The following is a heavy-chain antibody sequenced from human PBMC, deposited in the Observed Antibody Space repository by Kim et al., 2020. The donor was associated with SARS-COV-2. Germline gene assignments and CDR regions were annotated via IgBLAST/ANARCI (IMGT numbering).Heavy chain of an antibody. V-gene: IGHV4-34*01. D-gene: IGHD1-26*01. CDR3: ARGRGGSWVRPKDLKGAFDI. Sequence: SETLSLTCAVYGGSFSGYYWSWIRQPPGKGLEWIGEINHSGSTNYNPSLKSRVTISVDTSKNQFSLKLSSVTAADTAVYYCARGRGGSWVRPKDLKGAFDIWGQGTMVTVSS. CDR2: INHSGST. J-gene: IGHJ3*02. CDR1: GGSFSGYY.